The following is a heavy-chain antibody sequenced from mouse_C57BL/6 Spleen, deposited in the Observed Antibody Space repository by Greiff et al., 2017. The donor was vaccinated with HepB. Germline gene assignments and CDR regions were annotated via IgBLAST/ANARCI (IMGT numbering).Heavy chain of an antibody. Sequence: EVQRVESGGGLVKPGGSLKLSCAASGFTFSSYAMSWVRQTPEKRLEWVATISDGGSYTYYPDNVKGRFTISRDNAKNNLYLQMSHMKSEDTAMYYCARVLYGSSYDSYFDVWGTGTTVTVSS. CDR2: ISDGGSYT. CDR3: ARVLYGSSYDSYFDV. V-gene: IGHV5-4*01. D-gene: IGHD1-1*01. CDR1: GFTFSSYA. J-gene: IGHJ1*03.